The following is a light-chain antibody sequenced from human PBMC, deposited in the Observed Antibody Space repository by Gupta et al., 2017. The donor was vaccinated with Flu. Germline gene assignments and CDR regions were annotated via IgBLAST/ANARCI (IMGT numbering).Light chain of an antibody. CDR3: AAWDDIRSGWV. CDR1: SANIGSNY. CDR2: RNN. V-gene: IGLV1-47*01. J-gene: IGLJ3*02. Sequence: RATISCSGSSANIGSNYVHWYQQPPGTAPKLLIYRNNQRPSGVPDRFSGSKSGTSASLAISGLRSEDEADYYCAAWDDIRSGWVFGGGTKLTVL.